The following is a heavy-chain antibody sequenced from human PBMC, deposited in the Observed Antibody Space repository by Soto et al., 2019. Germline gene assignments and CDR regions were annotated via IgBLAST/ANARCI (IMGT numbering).Heavy chain of an antibody. CDR1: GFTFSSYN. J-gene: IGHJ3*02. V-gene: IGHV3-21*01. D-gene: IGHD3-10*01. CDR3: ARTMAGRSAAFDI. Sequence: EVQLVESGGGLVKPGGSLRLSCAASGFTFSSYNMNWVRQAPGKGLEWVSSISSSSSYMYYADSLKGRFTISRGNAKNSLNLHMNSLRAEDTAVYYCARTMAGRSAAFDIWGQGTMVTVSS. CDR2: ISSSSSYM.